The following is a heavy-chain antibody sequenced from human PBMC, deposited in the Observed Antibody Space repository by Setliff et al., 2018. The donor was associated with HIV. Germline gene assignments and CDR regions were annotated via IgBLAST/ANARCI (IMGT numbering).Heavy chain of an antibody. CDR3: ARDNGLLPQPHYFHYYMDV. Sequence: GASVKVSCKASGGTFKSYGISWVRQAPGQGLEWMGGIIPTFGTTNYAMRFQGRLTISADDSTSTASLELTSLRSDDTAVYYCARDNGLLPQPHYFHYYMDVWGKGTTVTVSS. J-gene: IGHJ6*03. V-gene: IGHV1-69*13. D-gene: IGHD3-22*01. CDR2: IIPTFGTT. CDR1: GGTFKSYG.